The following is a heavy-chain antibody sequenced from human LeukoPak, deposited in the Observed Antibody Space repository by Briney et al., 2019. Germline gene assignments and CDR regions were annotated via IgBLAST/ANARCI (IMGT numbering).Heavy chain of an antibody. Sequence: SETLSLTCTVSGDSIATGIHYWGWIRQPPGKGLEWIGSVFYTGNTYYNPSLQSRITISVDTSKNQVSLKVTSVTATDTALYYCARQGTYYYDSTKFTSDSWGRGTLVTVSS. CDR2: VFYTGNT. D-gene: IGHD3-22*01. CDR1: GDSIATGIHY. J-gene: IGHJ4*02. V-gene: IGHV4-39*01. CDR3: ARQGTYYYDSTKFTSDS.